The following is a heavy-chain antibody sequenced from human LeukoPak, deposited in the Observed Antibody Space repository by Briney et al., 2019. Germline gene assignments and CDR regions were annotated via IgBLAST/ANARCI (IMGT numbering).Heavy chain of an antibody. CDR2: IYYSGST. D-gene: IGHD2-21*02. Sequence: SETLSLTCAVYGGSFSGYYWSWIRQPPGKGLEWIGYIYYSGSTNYNPSLKSRVTISVDTSKNQFSLKLSSVTAADTAVYYCARAGGDCSNFDYWGQGTLVTVSS. CDR3: ARAGGDCSNFDY. V-gene: IGHV4-59*01. J-gene: IGHJ4*02. CDR1: GGSFSGYY.